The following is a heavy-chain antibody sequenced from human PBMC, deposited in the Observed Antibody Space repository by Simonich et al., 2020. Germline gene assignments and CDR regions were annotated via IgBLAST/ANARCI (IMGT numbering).Heavy chain of an antibody. D-gene: IGHD7-27*01. Sequence: QVQLVQSGAEVKKPGDSVKVSCKASGYTFTGYYMHGVRQAPGQGLGWMGMINPNSGGSNYSTKFQGRVTMTRDTSISTAYMELSRLRSDDTAVYYCARGRLTGDKGAFDIWGQGTMVTVSS. V-gene: IGHV1-2*02. J-gene: IGHJ3*02. CDR1: GYTFTGYY. CDR2: INPNSGGS. CDR3: ARGRLTGDKGAFDI.